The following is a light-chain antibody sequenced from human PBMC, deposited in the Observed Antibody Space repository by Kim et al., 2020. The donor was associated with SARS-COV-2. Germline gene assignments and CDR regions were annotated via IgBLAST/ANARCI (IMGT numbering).Light chain of an antibody. CDR1: QSLLYSDGNTY. CDR3: MQATQFPWT. J-gene: IGKJ1*01. V-gene: IGKV2-24*01. CDR2: KSS. Sequence: PASISCTSSQSLLYSDGNTYLSWLQQRPGQPPRLLIYKSSYRFSGVPDRFSGSGAGTHFTLTINRVEAEDVGVYYCMQATQFPWTFGQGTKVDIK.